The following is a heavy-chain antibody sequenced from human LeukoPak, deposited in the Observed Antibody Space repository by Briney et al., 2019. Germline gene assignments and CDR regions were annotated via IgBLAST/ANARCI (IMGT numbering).Heavy chain of an antibody. J-gene: IGHJ3*02. CDR3: ARRFNWDPFNI. V-gene: IGHV5-51*01. CDR1: GYRFTSYW. CDR2: IFPGDSDT. Sequence: GESLKISCKGSGYRFTSYWIGWMRQMPGKGLEWMGIIFPGDSDTRYSPSFQGQVTISADKSISTAYLQWSSLKASDTAMYYCARRFNWDPFNIWGQGTMVTVSS. D-gene: IGHD7-27*01.